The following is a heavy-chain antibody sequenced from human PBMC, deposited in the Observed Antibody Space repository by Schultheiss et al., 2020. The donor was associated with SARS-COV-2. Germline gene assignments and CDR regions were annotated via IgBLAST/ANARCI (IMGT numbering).Heavy chain of an antibody. V-gene: IGHV3-64*01. CDR1: GFTFSSYA. CDR3: AREYDSSGYYRQYFQH. CDR2: ISSNGGST. D-gene: IGHD3-22*01. J-gene: IGHJ1*01. Sequence: GGSLRLSCAASGFTFSSYAMHWVRQAPGKGLEYVSAISSNGGSTYYANSVKGRFTISRDNSKNTLYLQMGSLRAEDMAVYYCAREYDSSGYYRQYFQHWGQGTLVTVSS.